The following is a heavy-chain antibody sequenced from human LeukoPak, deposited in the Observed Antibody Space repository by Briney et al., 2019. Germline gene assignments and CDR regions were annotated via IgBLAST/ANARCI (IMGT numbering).Heavy chain of an antibody. CDR3: ARDRVAVVPAGIVGRTVP. J-gene: IGHJ5*02. CDR1: GYTFTSYG. CDR2: ISGHNDKT. V-gene: IGHV1-18*01. Sequence: GASVKDSRKTSGYTFTSYGISWVRQAPGQGLAWMGWISGHNDKTKYAEKFQGIFAMTPDTSTTTAYMELRSLRSDDTAVYYCARDRVAVVPAGIVGRTVPWGQGTQVTVSS. D-gene: IGHD2-2*01.